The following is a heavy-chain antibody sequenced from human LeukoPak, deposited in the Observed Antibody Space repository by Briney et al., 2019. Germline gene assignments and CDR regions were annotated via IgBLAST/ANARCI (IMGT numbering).Heavy chain of an antibody. Sequence: SVKVSCKVSGYTLTELSMHWVGQAPGKGGGWMGGFDPEDGETIYAQKFQGRVTMTEDTSTDTAYMELSSLRSEDTAVYYCATPAELVVVNAFDYWGQGTLVTVSS. CDR1: GYTLTELS. D-gene: IGHD3-22*01. J-gene: IGHJ4*02. CDR2: FDPEDGET. CDR3: ATPAELVVVNAFDY. V-gene: IGHV1-24*01.